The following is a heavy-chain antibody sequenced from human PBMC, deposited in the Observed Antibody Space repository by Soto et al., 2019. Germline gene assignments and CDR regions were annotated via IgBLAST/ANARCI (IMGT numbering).Heavy chain of an antibody. CDR2: ISGSDGTT. Sequence: EVQLLESGGGFVQPGGFLRLSCAASGFTFSNYAMSWVRQAPGKGLEWVSVISGSDGTTYYADSVKGRFTISRDNSKNTLYRKRNSLRVENTAVYNCAKGRGGGNSANNHWGQGTLVTVSS. J-gene: IGHJ5*02. CDR3: AKGRGGGNSANNH. D-gene: IGHD2-21*02. V-gene: IGHV3-23*01. CDR1: GFTFSNYA.